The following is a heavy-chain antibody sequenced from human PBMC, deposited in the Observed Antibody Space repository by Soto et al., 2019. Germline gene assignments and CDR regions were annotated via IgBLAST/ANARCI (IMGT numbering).Heavy chain of an antibody. D-gene: IGHD4-17*01. CDR3: ARDDYGDYGFLYYYYYGMDV. J-gene: IGHJ6*02. V-gene: IGHV6-1*01. CDR1: GDSVSSNSAA. Sequence: QVQLQQSGPGLVKPSQTLSLTCAISGDSVSSNSAAWNWIRQSPSRGLEWLGRTYYRSKWYNDYAVSVKSRITINPDTSQSQFSLQLNSVTPEDTAVYYCARDDYGDYGFLYYYYYGMDVWGQGTTVTVSS. CDR2: TYYRSKWYN.